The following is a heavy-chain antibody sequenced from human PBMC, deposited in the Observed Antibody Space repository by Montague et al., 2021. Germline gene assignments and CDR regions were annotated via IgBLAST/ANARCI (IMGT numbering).Heavy chain of an antibody. Sequence: SGSTYYNPSLKSRVTISVDTSKNQFSLKLSSVTAADTAVYYCARVQGITLIVVVIGAFDKWGQGKMVTVSP. D-gene: IGHD3-22*01. CDR2: SGST. J-gene: IGHJ3*02. CDR3: ARVQGITLIVVVIGAFDK. V-gene: IGHV4-31*02.